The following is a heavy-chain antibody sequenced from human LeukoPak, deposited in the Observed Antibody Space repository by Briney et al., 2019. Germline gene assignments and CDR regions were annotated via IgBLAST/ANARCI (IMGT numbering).Heavy chain of an antibody. CDR3: ATRETGSYCYYMDV. CDR1: GGSISSYY. CDR2: IYTSGST. J-gene: IGHJ6*03. V-gene: IGHV4-4*07. Sequence: SETLSLTCTVSGGSISSYYWSWIRQPAGKGLEWIGRIYTSGSTNYNPSLKSRVTMSVDTSKNQFSLKLSSVTAADTAVYYCATRETGSYCYYMDVWGKGTTVTVSS. D-gene: IGHD1-1*01.